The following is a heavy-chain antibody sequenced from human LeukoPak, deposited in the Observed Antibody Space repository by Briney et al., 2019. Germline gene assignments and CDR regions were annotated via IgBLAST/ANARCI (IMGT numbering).Heavy chain of an antibody. Sequence: GGSLRLSCAASGFTFSSYGMHWVRQAPGKGLEWVAVIWYDGSNKYYADSVKGRFTISRDNGRNSLYLQMNSLRVDDTAVYYCARDATPQYSSGWVFFDYWGQGTLVTVSS. CDR1: GFTFSSYG. CDR2: IWYDGSNK. CDR3: ARDATPQYSSGWVFFDY. V-gene: IGHV3-33*01. J-gene: IGHJ4*02. D-gene: IGHD6-19*01.